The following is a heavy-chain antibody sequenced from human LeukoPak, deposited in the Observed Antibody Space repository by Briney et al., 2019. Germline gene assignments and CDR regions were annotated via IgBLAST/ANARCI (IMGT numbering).Heavy chain of an antibody. CDR2: IYYSGST. Sequence: SETLSLTCAVYGGSFSGYYWSWIRQPPGKGLEWIVYIYYSGSTNYNPSLKSRVTISVDTSKNQFSLKLSSVTAADTAVYYCARDRRNYGSGTNWFDPGAREPWSPSP. CDR1: GGSFSGYY. V-gene: IGHV4-59*01. D-gene: IGHD3-10*01. CDR3: ARDRRNYGSGTNWFDP. J-gene: IGHJ5*02.